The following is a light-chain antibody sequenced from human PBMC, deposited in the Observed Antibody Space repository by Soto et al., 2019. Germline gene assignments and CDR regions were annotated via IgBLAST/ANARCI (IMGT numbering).Light chain of an antibody. CDR3: QTWGTGIGV. Sequence: QPVLTQSPSASASLGPSVKLTCTLSSGHSSYAIAWHQQQPDKGPRYLMKLNSDGSHSQGDVIPDRFSGSSSGAERYLTISSLQSEDEADYYCQTWGTGIGVFGGGTKLTVL. CDR1: SGHSSYA. J-gene: IGLJ2*01. CDR2: LNSDGSH. V-gene: IGLV4-69*01.